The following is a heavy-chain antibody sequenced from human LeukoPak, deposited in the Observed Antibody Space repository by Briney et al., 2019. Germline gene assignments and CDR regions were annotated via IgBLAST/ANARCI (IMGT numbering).Heavy chain of an antibody. J-gene: IGHJ4*02. Sequence: GGSLRLSCAASGFTFSSYSMNWVRQAPGKGLEWVSSISSSSSYIYYADSVKGRFTISRDNDKNSLYLQMNSLRAEDTAVYYCASGGYSSSWPLDYWGQGTLVTVSS. D-gene: IGHD6-13*01. CDR2: ISSSSSYI. CDR3: ASGGYSSSWPLDY. CDR1: GFTFSSYS. V-gene: IGHV3-21*01.